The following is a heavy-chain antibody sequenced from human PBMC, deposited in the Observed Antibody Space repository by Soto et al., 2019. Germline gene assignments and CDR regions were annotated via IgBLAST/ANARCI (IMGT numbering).Heavy chain of an antibody. J-gene: IGHJ5*02. CDR2: ISGSGDFT. D-gene: IGHD3-10*01. CDR3: ARDTYYYGSGSYGP. V-gene: IGHV3-23*01. Sequence: PGGSLRLSCAASGFTFSNYAMSWVRQAPGKGLEWVSVISGSGDFTYYADSVKGRFTVSRDNAKNTLYLQMNSLRAEDTAIYYCARDTYYYGSGSYGPWGQGTLVTVSS. CDR1: GFTFSNYA.